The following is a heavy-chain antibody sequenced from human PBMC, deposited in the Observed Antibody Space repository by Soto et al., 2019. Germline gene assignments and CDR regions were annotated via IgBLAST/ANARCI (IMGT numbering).Heavy chain of an antibody. D-gene: IGHD3-10*01. V-gene: IGHV3-30*03. CDR3: ARDPFGGYYGSGLRPNYGMDV. CDR2: ISYDGSNK. Sequence: GGSLRLSCAASGFTFSSYGMHWVRQAPGKGLEWVAVISYDGSNKYYADSVKGRFTISRDNSKNTLYLQMNSLRAEDTAVYYCARDPFGGYYGSGLRPNYGMDVWGQGTTVTVSS. CDR1: GFTFSSYG. J-gene: IGHJ6*02.